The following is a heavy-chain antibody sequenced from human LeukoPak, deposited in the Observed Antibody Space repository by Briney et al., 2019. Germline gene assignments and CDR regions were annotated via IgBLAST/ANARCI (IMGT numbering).Heavy chain of an antibody. V-gene: IGHV3-74*01. D-gene: IGHD6-13*01. CDR2: IHNDGVAT. J-gene: IGHJ4*02. CDR1: GFRFSSYW. CDR3: ARGIGAAAPFYFDY. Sequence: PGGSLRLSCAASGFRFSSYWMHWVRQAPGKGLVWVSRIHNDGVATSYADSVKGRVTISRDNTKDTLYLQMNSLRADDTAVYYCARGIGAAAPFYFDYWGQGTLVTVSS.